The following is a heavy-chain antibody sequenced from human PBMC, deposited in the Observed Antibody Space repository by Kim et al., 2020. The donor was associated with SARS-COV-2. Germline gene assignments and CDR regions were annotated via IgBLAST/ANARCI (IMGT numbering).Heavy chain of an antibody. J-gene: IGHJ6*02. CDR2: AGRPQ. Sequence: AGRPQYSVDSVKRRFTISRSNAKNSLSLQMNSLRPYDTAVYYCVRDMDVWGQGTTLTVSS. V-gene: IGHV3-7*01. CDR3: VRDMDV.